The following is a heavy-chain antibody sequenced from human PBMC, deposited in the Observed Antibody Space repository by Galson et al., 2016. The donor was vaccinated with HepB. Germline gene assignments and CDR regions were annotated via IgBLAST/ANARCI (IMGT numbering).Heavy chain of an antibody. CDR3: ASSPPPTWKLLLYYSYYYMAV. V-gene: IGHV1-24*01. Sequence: SVKVSCKVSGHTLTDLSIHWVRQAPRKGLEWMGGFDPEDGKPIYAQKFKGRVTVTEDTSTDTAFMQLSGLRSDDTAVYYCASSPPPTWKLLLYYSYYYMAVWGQGTTVTVSS. CDR2: FDPEDGKP. D-gene: IGHD4-23*01. J-gene: IGHJ6*02. CDR1: GHTLTDLS.